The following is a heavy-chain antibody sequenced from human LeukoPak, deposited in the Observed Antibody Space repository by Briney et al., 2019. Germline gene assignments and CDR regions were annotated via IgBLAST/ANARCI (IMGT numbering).Heavy chain of an antibody. J-gene: IGHJ5*02. D-gene: IGHD3-10*01. V-gene: IGHV1-18*01. CDR1: GYTFTSYG. CDR2: ISAYNGNT. CDR3: ARSTTLWFGDRWFDP. Sequence: ASVKVSCKASGYTFTSYGISWVRQAPGQGLEWMGWISAYNGNTNYAQKLQGRVTMTTDTSTSTAYMELRGLRSDDTAVYYCARSTTLWFGDRWFDPWGQGTLVTVSS.